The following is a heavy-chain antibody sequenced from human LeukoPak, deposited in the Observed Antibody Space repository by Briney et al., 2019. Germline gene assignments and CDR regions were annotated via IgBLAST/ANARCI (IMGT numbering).Heavy chain of an antibody. J-gene: IGHJ4*02. V-gene: IGHV4-39*02. CDR3: ARDLLWFGELCLDY. CDR2: IYYSGST. Sequence: PSETLSLTCTVSGGSISSSSYYWGWIRQPPGKGLEWIGSIYYSGSTYYNPSLKSRVTISVDTSKNQFSLKLSSVTAADTAVYYCARDLLWFGELCLDYWGQGTLVTVSS. CDR1: GGSISSSSYY. D-gene: IGHD3-10*01.